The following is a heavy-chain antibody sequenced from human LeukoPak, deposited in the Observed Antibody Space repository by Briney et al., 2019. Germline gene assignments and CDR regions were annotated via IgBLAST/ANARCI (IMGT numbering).Heavy chain of an antibody. CDR1: GGTFSSYA. V-gene: IGHV1-69*13. CDR3: ARSVDDYGDY. J-gene: IGHJ4*02. CDR2: IIPIFGTA. D-gene: IGHD5-24*01. Sequence: GASVKVSCKASGGTFSSYAISWVRQAPGQGLEWMGGIIPIFGTANYAQKFQGRVTITADGSTSTAYMELRSLRSDDTAVYYCARSVDDYGDYWGQGTLVTVSS.